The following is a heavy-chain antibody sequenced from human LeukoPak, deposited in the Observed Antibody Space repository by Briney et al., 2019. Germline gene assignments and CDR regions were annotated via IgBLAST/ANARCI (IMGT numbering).Heavy chain of an antibody. CDR1: GYTFTSYD. Sequence: GASVKVSCKASGYTFTSYDINWVRQATGQGLEWMGWMNPNSGNTGYAQKFQGRVTMTRNTSISTAYMELSGLRSEDTAVYYCARGGKPFWSGYYDAFDIWGQGTMVTVSS. CDR2: MNPNSGNT. CDR3: ARGGKPFWSGYYDAFDI. D-gene: IGHD3-3*02. J-gene: IGHJ3*02. V-gene: IGHV1-8*01.